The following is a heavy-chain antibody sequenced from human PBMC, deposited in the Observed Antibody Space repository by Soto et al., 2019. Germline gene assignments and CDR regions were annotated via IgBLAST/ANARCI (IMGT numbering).Heavy chain of an antibody. Sequence: EVQLVESGGGLVQPGGSLRLSCAASGLTFSSYWMHWVRQAPGKVLVWGSRINSDGSSTNYADSVKGRFTIYRYNDKKTLYLQMNILRDEDTAVYYCALSYTVTTDHWGQGTLVTVSS. D-gene: IGHD4-17*01. J-gene: IGHJ5*02. CDR2: INSDGSST. V-gene: IGHV3-74*01. CDR1: GLTFSSYW. CDR3: ALSYTVTTDH.